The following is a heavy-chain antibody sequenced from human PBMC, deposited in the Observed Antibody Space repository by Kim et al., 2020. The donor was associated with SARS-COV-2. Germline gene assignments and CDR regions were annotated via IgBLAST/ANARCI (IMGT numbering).Heavy chain of an antibody. V-gene: IGHV4-39*01. CDR3: ARRNSGWNDAFDV. Sequence: NPALKSRLTISVDTSKKQFSLKLSSVSAADTAMYYCARRNSGWNDAFDVWGQGTMVTVSS. J-gene: IGHJ3*01. D-gene: IGHD6-19*01.